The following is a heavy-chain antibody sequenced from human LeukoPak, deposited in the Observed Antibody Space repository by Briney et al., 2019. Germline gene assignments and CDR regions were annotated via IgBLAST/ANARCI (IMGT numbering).Heavy chain of an antibody. J-gene: IGHJ4*02. V-gene: IGHV3-48*03. Sequence: GGSLRLSCAASGFTFSSYEMNWVRQAPGKGLVRVSYISSIRSTIYYADSVKGRFTISRDNAKNSLYLQMNSLRAEDTAVYYCARETYYYGSGSPPSAYFDYWGQGTLVTVSS. CDR3: ARETYYYGSGSPPSAYFDY. CDR2: ISSIRSTI. CDR1: GFTFSSYE. D-gene: IGHD3-10*01.